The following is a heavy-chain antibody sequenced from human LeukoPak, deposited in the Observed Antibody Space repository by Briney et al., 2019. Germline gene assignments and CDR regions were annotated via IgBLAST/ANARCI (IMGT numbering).Heavy chain of an antibody. CDR1: GFTFSSYA. CDR3: ASHPEPTTLRVVDS. CDR2: IRGSGDSS. J-gene: IGHJ4*02. V-gene: IGHV3-23*01. D-gene: IGHD4-11*01. Sequence: GGSLRLSCAASGFTFSSYAMTWVRQAPGKGLEWVSSIRGSGDSSYYADSVKGRFTISRDNAKNSLYLQMNSLRAEDTAVYYCASHPEPTTLRVVDSWGQGTLVTVSS.